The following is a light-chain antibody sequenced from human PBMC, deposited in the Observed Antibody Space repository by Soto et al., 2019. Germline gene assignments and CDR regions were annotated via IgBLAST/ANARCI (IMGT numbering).Light chain of an antibody. CDR3: SSYTSSSTPCV. CDR2: DVS. Sequence: QSVLTQPASVSGSPGQSSTISCTGTSSDGGGYNYVSWYQQHPGKAPKLMIYDVSNRPSGVSNRFSGSKSGNTASLTISGLQAEDEADYYCSSYTSSSTPCVFGTGTKVTVL. J-gene: IGLJ1*01. CDR1: SSDGGGYNY. V-gene: IGLV2-14*01.